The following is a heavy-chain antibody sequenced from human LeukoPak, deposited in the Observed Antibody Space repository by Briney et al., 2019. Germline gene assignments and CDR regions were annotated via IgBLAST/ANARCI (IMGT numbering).Heavy chain of an antibody. J-gene: IGHJ4*02. Sequence: GGSLRLSCAASGFTLSAHWMSWVRQAPGRGLEWVANIKEDGSEKYYVDSVKGRFTISRDIAKNSLYLQMNSLRAEDTAVYYCARDLYSQYWGQGTLVTVSP. CDR2: IKEDGSEK. CDR1: GFTLSAHW. CDR3: ARDLYSQY. V-gene: IGHV3-7*01. D-gene: IGHD2-21*01.